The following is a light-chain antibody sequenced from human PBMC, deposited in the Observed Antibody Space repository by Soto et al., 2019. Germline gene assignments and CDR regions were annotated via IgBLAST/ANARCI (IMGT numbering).Light chain of an antibody. CDR1: QSVSSSY. CDR2: GAS. CDR3: QQYNTWPPIT. V-gene: IGKV3-15*01. J-gene: IGKJ5*01. Sequence: EVVLTQSPGTLSLSPGERATLSCRASQSVSSSYLAWYQQKPGQAPRLLIYGASTRATGLPARFSGSGSGTDFTLTISSLQSEDFAVYYCQQYNTWPPITFGQGTRLEL.